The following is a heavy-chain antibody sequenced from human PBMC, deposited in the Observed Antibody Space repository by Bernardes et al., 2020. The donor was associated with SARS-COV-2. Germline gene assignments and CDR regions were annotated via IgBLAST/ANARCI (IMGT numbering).Heavy chain of an antibody. D-gene: IGHD2-8*01. CDR1: RFSFGNYA. Sequence: GGSLRLSCAASRFSFGNYAMSWVRQAPGKGLEWVSGISGSGGFTYYADSVKGRFSISRDNSKNTLSLQMNSLRAEDTAIYYCAKSRNNGLTVFDFWGQGTLVTVSS. V-gene: IGHV3-23*01. CDR2: ISGSGGFT. CDR3: AKSRNNGLTVFDF. J-gene: IGHJ4*02.